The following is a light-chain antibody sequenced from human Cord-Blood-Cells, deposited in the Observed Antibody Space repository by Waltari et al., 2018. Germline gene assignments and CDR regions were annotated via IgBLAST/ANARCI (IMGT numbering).Light chain of an antibody. V-gene: IGLV2-23*01. CDR3: CSYAGSSTWV. CDR2: EGS. Sequence: QSALTQPASVSGSPGQSITISCTGTSSDVGSYNLDSWYQQHPGKAPKLMIYEGSKRPSGVLNRFYGSKSGNTASLRISGLQAEDEADYYCCSYAGSSTWVFGGGTKLTVL. CDR1: SSDVGSYNL. J-gene: IGLJ3*02.